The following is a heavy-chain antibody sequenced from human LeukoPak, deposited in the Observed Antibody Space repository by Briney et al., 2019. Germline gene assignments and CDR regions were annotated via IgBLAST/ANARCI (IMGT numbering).Heavy chain of an antibody. J-gene: IGHJ4*02. CDR3: ARQLVATMSDYYFDH. CDR1: GGSFSGYY. D-gene: IGHD5-12*01. V-gene: IGHV4-34*01. CDR2: INHSGST. Sequence: SETLSLTCAVYGGSFSGYYWSWIRQPPGKGLEWIGEINHSGSTNYNPSLKSRVTISVDTSKNQFSLKLSSVTAADTAVYYCARQLVATMSDYYFDHWGQGSLVTVSS.